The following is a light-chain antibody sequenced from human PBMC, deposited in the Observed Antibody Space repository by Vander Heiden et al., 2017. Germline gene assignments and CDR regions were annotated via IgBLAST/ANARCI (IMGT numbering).Light chain of an antibody. Sequence: DTQMTQSPFTLSASVGDRVTITCRASQNIGIWLAWYQQKLGKAPKRLIQKASTLESGVPSRFSGSGSGTEFTLTISSLQPDDFATYCCQQYNDYRSFGQGTNLEIK. CDR2: KAS. J-gene: IGKJ2*04. CDR3: QQYNDYRS. CDR1: QNIGIW. V-gene: IGKV1-5*03.